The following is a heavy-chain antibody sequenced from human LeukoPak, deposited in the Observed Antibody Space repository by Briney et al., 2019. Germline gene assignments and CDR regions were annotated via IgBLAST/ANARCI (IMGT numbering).Heavy chain of an antibody. CDR3: ARLSGTNLDFGY. CDR1: GGSISISNYY. J-gene: IGHJ4*02. V-gene: IGHV4-39*01. D-gene: IGHD1-20*01. CDR2: IYYSGST. Sequence: SETLSLTCTVSGGSISISNYYWGWNRQPPGKELEWIGSIYYSGSTYYNPSLKSRVTISVDTSKNQFSLKLNSVTAADTAVYYCARLSGTNLDFGYWGQGTLATVSS.